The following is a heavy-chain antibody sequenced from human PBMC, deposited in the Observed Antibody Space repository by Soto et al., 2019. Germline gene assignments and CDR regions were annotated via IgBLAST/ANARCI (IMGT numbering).Heavy chain of an antibody. V-gene: IGHV4-31*03. D-gene: IGHD6-13*01. CDR2: IYFSGNT. J-gene: IGHJ4*02. CDR3: ARTSWAAAYFDY. CDR1: GASINSGGYY. Sequence: SETLSLTCTVSGASINSGGYYWSWIRQLPGKGLEWIGHIYFSGNTYYNPSLESRVTISLDTSQNQFSLKLSSVIAADTAVYYCARTSWAAAYFDYWGQGTLVTVSS.